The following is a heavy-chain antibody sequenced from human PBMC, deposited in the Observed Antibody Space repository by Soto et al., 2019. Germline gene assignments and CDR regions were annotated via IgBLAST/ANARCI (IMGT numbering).Heavy chain of an antibody. V-gene: IGHV4-30-4*01. CDR3: ARRYSSTLLGY. Sequence: QVQLQESGPGLVKPSQTLSLTCTVSGGSVTTADHYYNWILQPPGKGLEWIGYIYYSGSTSYCPSLKSRFTISLDTSKNQFSLQMSSVTAADTAVYYCARRYSSTLLGYWGQGTLVTVSS. CDR2: IYYSGST. CDR1: GGSVTTADHY. D-gene: IGHD5-18*01. J-gene: IGHJ4*02.